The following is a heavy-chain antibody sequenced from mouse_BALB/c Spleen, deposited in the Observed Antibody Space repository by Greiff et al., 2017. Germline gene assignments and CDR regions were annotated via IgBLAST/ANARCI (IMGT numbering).Heavy chain of an antibody. J-gene: IGHJ4*01. CDR1: GFTFSSFG. V-gene: IGHV5-17*02. Sequence: EVKLMESGGGLVQPGGSRKLSCAASGFTFSSFGMHWVRQAPEKGLEWVAYISSGSSTIYYADTVKGRFTISRDNPKNTLFLQMTSLRSEDTAMYYCARSSYYGSSYGDYYAMDYWGQGTSVTVSS. D-gene: IGHD1-1*01. CDR3: ARSSYYGSSYGDYYAMDY. CDR2: ISSGSSTI.